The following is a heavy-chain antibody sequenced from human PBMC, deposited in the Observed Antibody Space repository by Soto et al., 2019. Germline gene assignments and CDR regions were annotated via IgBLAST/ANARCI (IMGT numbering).Heavy chain of an antibody. J-gene: IGHJ4*02. D-gene: IGHD2-15*01. CDR2: INPNSGGT. CDR1: GYTFTGYY. V-gene: IGHV1-2*04. CDR3: ARDQSNCSGGSCYSFDY. Sequence: ASVKVSCKASGYTFTGYYMHWVRQAPGQGLEWMGWINPNSGGTNYAQKFQGWVTMTRDTSISTAYMELSRLRSDDTAVYYCARDQSNCSGGSCYSFDYWGQGTLVTVSS.